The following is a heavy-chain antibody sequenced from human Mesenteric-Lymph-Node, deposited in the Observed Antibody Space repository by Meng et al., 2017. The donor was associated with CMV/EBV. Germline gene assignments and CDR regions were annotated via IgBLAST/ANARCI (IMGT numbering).Heavy chain of an antibody. Sequence: GESLKISCVASGFTFSRYWMSWVRQAPGKRLEWVALVSFDGSKKYTDSVKGRFTISRDNSKNILYLQMNSLRPEDTAVYYCARDWKDIVVVPATYVFDIWGQGTMVTVSS. V-gene: IGHV3-30*03. D-gene: IGHD2-2*01. CDR3: ARDWKDIVVVPATYVFDI. J-gene: IGHJ3*02. CDR2: VSFDGSKK. CDR1: GFTFSRYW.